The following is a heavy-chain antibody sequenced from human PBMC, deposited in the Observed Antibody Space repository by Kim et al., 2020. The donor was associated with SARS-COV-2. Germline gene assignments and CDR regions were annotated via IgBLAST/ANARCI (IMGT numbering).Heavy chain of an antibody. Sequence: GGSLRLSCAASGFTFSNAWMSWVRQAPGKGLEWVGRIKSKTDGGTTDYAAPVKGRFTISRDDSKNTLYLQMNSLKTEDTAVYYCTTGESSSWYPDLWGRGTLVTVSS. V-gene: IGHV3-15*01. CDR3: TTGESSSWYPDL. J-gene: IGHJ2*01. D-gene: IGHD6-13*01. CDR2: IKSKTDGGTT. CDR1: GFTFSNAW.